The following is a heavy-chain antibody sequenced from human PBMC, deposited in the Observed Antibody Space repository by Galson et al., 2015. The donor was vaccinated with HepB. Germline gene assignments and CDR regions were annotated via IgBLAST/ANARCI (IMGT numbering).Heavy chain of an antibody. CDR3: ARDQFRGYYDIVGAFDI. CDR2: IWYDGSNK. J-gene: IGHJ3*02. Sequence: SLRLSCAASGFTFSSYGMHWVRQAPGKGLEWVAVIWYDGSNKYYADSVKGRFTISRDNSKNTLYLQMNSLRAEDTAVYYCARDQFRGYYDIVGAFDIWGQGTMVTVSS. D-gene: IGHD3-22*01. V-gene: IGHV3-33*01. CDR1: GFTFSSYG.